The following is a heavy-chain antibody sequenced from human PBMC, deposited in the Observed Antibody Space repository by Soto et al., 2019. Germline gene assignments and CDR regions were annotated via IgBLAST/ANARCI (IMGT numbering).Heavy chain of an antibody. J-gene: IGHJ4*02. V-gene: IGHV1-2*02. CDR2: FNPNSGDT. D-gene: IGHD6-19*01. CDR3: ASEASAVISLDY. Sequence: ASVKVSCKASGYIFTAYSMHWVRQAPGQGLEWVGWFNPNSGDTIYAQKFQGRVTLTGDTSISTAYMELYSLTSDDTAVYYCASEASAVISLDYWGKGTLVTXSS. CDR1: GYIFTAYS.